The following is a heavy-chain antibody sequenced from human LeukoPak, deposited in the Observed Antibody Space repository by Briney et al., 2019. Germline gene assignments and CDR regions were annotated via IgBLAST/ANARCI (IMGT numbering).Heavy chain of an antibody. J-gene: IGHJ4*02. D-gene: IGHD2-2*01. CDR3: ARGDLVPAAGLFDY. CDR1: GGSINSYY. Sequence: SETLSLTCTVSGGSINSYYWSWIRQPPGKGLEWIGYIYYSGSTNYNPSLKSRVTISVDTSKNQFSLKLSSVTAADTAVYYCARGDLVPAAGLFDYWGQGTLVTVSS. V-gene: IGHV4-59*08. CDR2: IYYSGST.